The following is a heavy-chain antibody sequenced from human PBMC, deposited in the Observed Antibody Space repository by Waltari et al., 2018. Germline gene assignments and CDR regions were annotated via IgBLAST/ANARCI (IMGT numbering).Heavy chain of an antibody. Sequence: QVQLVESGGGVVQPGRSLRLSCAASGFTFSNYAMHWVRQAPGKGLEWVAVISYEGSKKDYAVSVKGRFTISRDNSKNTLYLQMNSLRHEDTAVYYCARDSRIDYWGQGTLVTVSS. CDR1: GFTFSNYA. D-gene: IGHD2-2*01. CDR3: ARDSRIDY. CDR2: ISYEGSKK. J-gene: IGHJ4*02. V-gene: IGHV3-30*01.